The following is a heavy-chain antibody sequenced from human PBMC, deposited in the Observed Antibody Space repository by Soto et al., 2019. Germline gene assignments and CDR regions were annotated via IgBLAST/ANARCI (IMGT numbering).Heavy chain of an antibody. J-gene: IGHJ4*02. CDR3: ARGAHYYDSSGYQF. CDR1: GFTFSSYS. Sequence: GGSLRLSCAASGFTFSSYSMNWVRQAPGKGLEWVSSISSSSSYIYYADSVKGRFTISRDNAKNSLYLQMNSLRAEDTAVYYCARGAHYYDSSGYQFWGQGTLVTVSS. CDR2: ISSSSSYI. V-gene: IGHV3-21*01. D-gene: IGHD3-22*01.